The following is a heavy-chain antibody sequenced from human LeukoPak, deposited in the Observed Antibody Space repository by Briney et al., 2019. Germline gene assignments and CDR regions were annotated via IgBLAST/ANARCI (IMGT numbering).Heavy chain of an antibody. Sequence: PGRSLRLSCTASGFTFGDYAMSWFRQAPGKGLEWVGFIRREAYGGTTEYAAPVEGRFTISRDDSKSIAYLQMNSLKTEDTAIYYCTNYFGGNSGSGYWSQGTLVTVSS. J-gene: IGHJ4*02. CDR1: GFTFGDYA. D-gene: IGHD4-23*01. V-gene: IGHV3-49*03. CDR3: TNYFGGNSGSGY. CDR2: IRREAYGGTT.